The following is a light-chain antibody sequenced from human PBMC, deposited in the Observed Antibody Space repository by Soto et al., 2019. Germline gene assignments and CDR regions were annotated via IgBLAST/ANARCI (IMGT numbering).Light chain of an antibody. CDR3: CSYGGSYTPYV. CDR1: SSDVGLYNY. V-gene: IGLV2-11*01. CDR2: DVS. J-gene: IGLJ1*01. Sequence: QSALTQPRSVSGSPGQSVTISCTGTSSDVGLYNYVSWYQQHPGNAPKLIIYDVSKRPSGVPDRFSGSKSGNTASLTISGLQAEDEGEYFCCSYGGSYTPYVFGTGTKLTV.